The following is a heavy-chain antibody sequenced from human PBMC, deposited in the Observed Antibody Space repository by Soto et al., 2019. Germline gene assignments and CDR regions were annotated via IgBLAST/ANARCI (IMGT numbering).Heavy chain of an antibody. Sequence: KGLDVVLGFSWNSGSIRYADSVKGRFTISRDNAKNSLYLQMNSLRAEDTALYYCVFFFQAEDGIRAVRSVSAFLLKRSSDL. CDR3: VFFFQAEDGIRAVRSVSAFLLKRSSDL. V-gene: IGHV3-9*01. J-gene: IGHJ2*01. CDR2: FSWNSGSI. D-gene: IGHD2-2*01.